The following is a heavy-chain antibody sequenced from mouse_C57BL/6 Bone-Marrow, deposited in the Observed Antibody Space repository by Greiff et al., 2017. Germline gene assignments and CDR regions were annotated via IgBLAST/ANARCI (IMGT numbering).Heavy chain of an antibody. CDR2: INPANGNT. CDR1: GFTFKNTY. D-gene: IGHD1-1*01. J-gene: IGHJ2*01. CDR3: ARGGSPFDY. V-gene: IGHV14-3*01. Sequence: EVQLQQSVAELVRPGASVKLSCTASGFTFKNTYMHWVKQRPEQSLEWIGRINPANGNTKYAPKLQGKATITADTSSNTAYLQLSSLTSEDTARNYCARGGSPFDYWGQGTTLTVSS.